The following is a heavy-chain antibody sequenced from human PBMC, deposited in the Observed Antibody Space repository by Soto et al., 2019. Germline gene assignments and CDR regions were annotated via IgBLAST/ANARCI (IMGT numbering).Heavy chain of an antibody. CDR2: INPNSGGT. CDR1: GYTFTGYY. Sequence: SVKVSCKASGYTFTGYYMHWVRQAPGQGLEWMGWINPNSGGTNYAQKFQGWVTMTRDTSISTAYMELSRLRSDDTAVYYCARGYEWLVHPATGEIDYWGQGTLVTVSS. D-gene: IGHD6-19*01. CDR3: ARGYEWLVHPATGEIDY. V-gene: IGHV1-2*04. J-gene: IGHJ4*02.